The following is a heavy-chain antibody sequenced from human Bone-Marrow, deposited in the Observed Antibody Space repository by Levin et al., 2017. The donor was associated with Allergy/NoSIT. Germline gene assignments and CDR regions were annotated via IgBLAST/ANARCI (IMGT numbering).Heavy chain of an antibody. D-gene: IGHD6-19*01. CDR3: APESASTLGSTYSSGWPWETYFDY. CDR1: GFTFSSYA. V-gene: IGHV3-23*01. J-gene: IGHJ4*02. Sequence: GGSLRLSCAASGFTFSSYAMSWVRQAPGKGLEWVSAISGSGGSTYYADSVKGRFTISRDNSKNTLYLQMNSLRAEDTAVYYCAPESASTLGSTYSSGWPWETYFDYWGQGTLVTVSS. CDR2: ISGSGGST.